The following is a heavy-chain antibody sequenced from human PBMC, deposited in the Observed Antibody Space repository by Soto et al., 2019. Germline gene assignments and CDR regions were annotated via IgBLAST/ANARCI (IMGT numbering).Heavy chain of an antibody. CDR2: IYYGGIT. CDR1: GFSDRSVPEY. Sequence: SPSVTCPVSGFSDRSVPEYLDCIRQPPGKGLEWIGSIYYGGITYHSPSLKSRVAMSVDTSTNLSSLRLASVTAADTAVYYCARGHPYYDYGCGHYRYTPWLAMWGQGPL. CDR3: ARGHPYYDYGCGHYRYTPWLAM. J-gene: IGHJ4*01. D-gene: IGHD3-16*02. V-gene: IGHV4-39*01.